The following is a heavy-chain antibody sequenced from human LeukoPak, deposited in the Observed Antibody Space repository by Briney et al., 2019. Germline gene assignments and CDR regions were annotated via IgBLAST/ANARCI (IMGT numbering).Heavy chain of an antibody. Sequence: GGSLRLSCAASGFSLSTHGMPWFRQAPGKGLEWVAGMWHDGTREDYADSVKGRFTISRDLSKNTLNLQMNSLRVEDTAMFYCARDLSYGSLDFRGQGTLVTVSS. CDR3: ARDLSYGSLDF. CDR2: MWHDGTRE. CDR1: GFSLSTHG. V-gene: IGHV3-33*01. D-gene: IGHD1-26*01. J-gene: IGHJ4*02.